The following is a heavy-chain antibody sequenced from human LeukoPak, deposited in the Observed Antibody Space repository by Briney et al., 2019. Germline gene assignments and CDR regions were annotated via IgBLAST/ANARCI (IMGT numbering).Heavy chain of an antibody. CDR2: IGVGSSTM. V-gene: IGHV3-48*01. D-gene: IGHD6-13*01. CDR3: AVRYNGSWYLFDY. J-gene: IGHJ4*02. Sequence: PGGSLRLSCAASGFTFSYYAMNWVRQAPGKGLEWVSYIGVGSSTMYYADSVKGRFSISRDDAKNSVYLQLNSLRAEDTAVYYCAVRYNGSWYLFDYWGQGTLVTVSS. CDR1: GFTFSYYA.